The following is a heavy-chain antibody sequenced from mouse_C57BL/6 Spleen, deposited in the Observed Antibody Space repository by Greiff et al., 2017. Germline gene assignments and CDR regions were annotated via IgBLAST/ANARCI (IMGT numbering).Heavy chain of an antibody. CDR2: IDPSDSYT. D-gene: IGHD1-1*01. J-gene: IGHJ2*01. CDR3: ARWRTYGSSYYFDY. CDR1: GYTFTSYW. V-gene: IGHV1-50*01. Sequence: QVQLQQPGAELVKPGASVKLSCKASGYTFTSYWMQWVKQRPGQGLEWIGEIDPSDSYTNYNQKFKGKATLTVDTSSSTAYMQLSSLTSEDSAVYYCARWRTYGSSYYFDYWGQGTTLTVSS.